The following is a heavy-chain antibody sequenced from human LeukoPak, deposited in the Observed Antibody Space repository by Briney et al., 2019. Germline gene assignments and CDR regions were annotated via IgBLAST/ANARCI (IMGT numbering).Heavy chain of an antibody. V-gene: IGHV3-21*01. CDR2: ISSSSSYI. Sequence: KTGGSLRLSCAASGFTFSSYSMNWVRQAPVKGLEWVSSISSSSSYIYYADSVKGRFTISRDNAKNSLYLQMNSLRAEDTAVYYCARDKNKAQGYWGQGTLVTVSS. CDR1: GFTFSSYS. J-gene: IGHJ4*02. CDR3: ARDKNKAQGY.